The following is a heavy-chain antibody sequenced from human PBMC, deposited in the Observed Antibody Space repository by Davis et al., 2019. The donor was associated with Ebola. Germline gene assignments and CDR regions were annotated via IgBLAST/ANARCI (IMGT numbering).Heavy chain of an antibody. Sequence: MPSETLSLTCAASGGPISSGGYSWSWIRQPPGKGLEWIGYIYYRGSTNYNPSLKSRVTISVDTSKNQFSLQLNSVTPEDTAVYYCARQVIEQWLIRSYYYYYGMDVWGQGTTVTVSS. CDR3: ARQVIEQWLIRSYYYYYGMDV. CDR1: GGPISSGGYS. J-gene: IGHJ6*02. D-gene: IGHD6-19*01. CDR2: IYYRGST. V-gene: IGHV4-61*08.